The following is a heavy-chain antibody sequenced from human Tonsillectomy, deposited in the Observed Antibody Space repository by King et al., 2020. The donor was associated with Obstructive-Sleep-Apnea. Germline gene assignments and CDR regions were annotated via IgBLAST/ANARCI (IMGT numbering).Heavy chain of an antibody. D-gene: IGHD3-16*01. CDR2: INPKSGGT. J-gene: IGHJ4*02. V-gene: IGHV1-2*02. Sequence: QLVQSGAEVKKPGASVKVACKASGYTFIGYYIHWVRQAPGQGLEWMGWINPKSGGTHYAQKFQGRVAMTRDTSISTAYMKLSSLRSDDTAVYYCARDPDYVLNDYWGQGTLVTVSS. CDR1: GYTFIGYY. CDR3: ARDPDYVLNDY.